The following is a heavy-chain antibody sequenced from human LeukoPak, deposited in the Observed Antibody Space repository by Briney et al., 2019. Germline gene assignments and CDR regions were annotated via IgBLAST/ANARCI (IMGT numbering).Heavy chain of an antibody. J-gene: IGHJ5*02. D-gene: IGHD1-26*01. CDR3: ARYFSGGQFKWFDP. V-gene: IGHV4-30-2*01. CDR1: GDSISSGGYS. Sequence: PSETLSLTCAVSGDSISSGGYSWSWIRQPPGKGLEWIGYIYHGGSAYYSPSLKSRANISVDKSKNQFSLELSSVTAADTAVYYCARYFSGGQFKWFDPWGQGTLVTVSS. CDR2: IYHGGSA.